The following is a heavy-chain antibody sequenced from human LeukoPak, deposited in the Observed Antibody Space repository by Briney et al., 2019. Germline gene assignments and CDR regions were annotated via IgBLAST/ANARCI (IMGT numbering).Heavy chain of an antibody. J-gene: IGHJ4*02. D-gene: IGHD6-13*01. V-gene: IGHV3-66*01. Sequence: GGSLRLSCAASGFTVSSNYMSWVRQAPGKGREWVSVIYSGGSTYYADSVKGRFTISRDNSKNTLYLQMNSLRAEDTAVYYCAYSSSWRKFDYWGQGTLVTVSS. CDR3: AYSSSWRKFDY. CDR2: IYSGGST. CDR1: GFTVSSNY.